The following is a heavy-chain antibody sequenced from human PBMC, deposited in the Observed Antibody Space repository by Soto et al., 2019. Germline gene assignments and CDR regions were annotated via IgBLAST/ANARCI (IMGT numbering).Heavy chain of an antibody. J-gene: IGHJ6*02. D-gene: IGHD3-22*01. Sequence: QVQVVQSGAEVKKPGSSVKVSCKASAGSFSNYGISWVRQAPGQGLEWMGGIIPVFGTPHYAQKFQDRVTITADESTSTVYMEVSSLTSEDTAVYYCARGDATKIIVTTYYGLDVWGQGTTVTVSS. CDR3: ARGDATKIIVTTYYGLDV. V-gene: IGHV1-69*12. CDR2: IIPVFGTP. CDR1: AGSFSNYG.